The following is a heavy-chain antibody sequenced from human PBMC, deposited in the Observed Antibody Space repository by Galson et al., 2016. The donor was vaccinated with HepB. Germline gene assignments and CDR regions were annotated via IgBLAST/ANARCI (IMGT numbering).Heavy chain of an antibody. CDR2: IKGDGREE. J-gene: IGHJ6*02. V-gene: IGHV3-7*03. Sequence: SLRLSCAASGFTFRNYLMSWVRQAPGRGLEWVANIKGDGREEKYVDSVLGRFTISRDNAKNSVFLQMDSLRAEDTAVYYCAREGFAGYQGEYFGMDVWGRGTTVIVSS. CDR1: GFTFRNYL. CDR3: AREGFAGYQGEYFGMDV. D-gene: IGHD5-12*01.